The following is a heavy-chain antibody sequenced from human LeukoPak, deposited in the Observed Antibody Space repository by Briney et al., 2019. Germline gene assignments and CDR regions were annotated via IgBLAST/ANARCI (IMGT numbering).Heavy chain of an antibody. J-gene: IGHJ4*02. CDR2: IYYSGST. D-gene: IGHD3-22*01. V-gene: IGHV4-59*08. Sequence: SETLSLTCSVSGGSISSYYWSWIRQPPGKGLEWIGYIYYSGSTNYNPSLKSRVTISVDTSKNQFSLKLSSVTAADTAVYYCARHTLDYYDSSGFWGYFDYWGQGTLVTVSS. CDR1: GGSISSYY. CDR3: ARHTLDYYDSSGFWGYFDY.